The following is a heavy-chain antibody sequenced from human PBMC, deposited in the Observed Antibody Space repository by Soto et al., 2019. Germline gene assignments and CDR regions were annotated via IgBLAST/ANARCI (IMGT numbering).Heavy chain of an antibody. J-gene: IGHJ4*02. D-gene: IGHD1-26*01. Sequence: SETLSLTCTVSGGSISSGGYYWSWIRRHPGKGLEWIGYIYYSGSTYYNPSLKSRVTISVDTSKNQFSLKLTSVTAADTAVYYCARVPFGSNGVTYFDYWGQGTLVTVSS. CDR1: GGSISSGGYY. V-gene: IGHV4-31*03. CDR3: ARVPFGSNGVTYFDY. CDR2: IYYSGST.